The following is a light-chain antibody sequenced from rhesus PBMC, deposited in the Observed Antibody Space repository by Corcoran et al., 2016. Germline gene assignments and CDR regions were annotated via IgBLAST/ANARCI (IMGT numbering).Light chain of an antibody. CDR2: AAS. Sequence: DIQMTQSPSSLSASVGDRVTITCRASQTISSYLAWYQQKPGKVPKLLIYAASSLERGVPSRFSGMGSGIDCTPTISSRQPEDFATYNCLKHKSYPRTFGQGTKGEIK. CDR3: LKHKSYPRT. J-gene: IGKJ1*01. CDR1: QTISSY. V-gene: IGKV1-44*01.